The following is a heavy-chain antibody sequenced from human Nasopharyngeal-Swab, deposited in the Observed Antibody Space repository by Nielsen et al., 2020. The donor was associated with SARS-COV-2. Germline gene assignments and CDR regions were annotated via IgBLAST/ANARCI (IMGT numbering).Heavy chain of an antibody. D-gene: IGHD3-22*01. CDR2: ISSSSSYI. V-gene: IGHV3-21*01. Sequence: GESLKISCAASGFTFSSYSMNWVRQAPGKGLEWVSSISSSSSYIYYADSVKGRFTISRDNAKNSLYLQMNSLRAEDTAVYYCAGGLPLYYDSSGYLVNWGQGTLVTVSS. J-gene: IGHJ4*02. CDR1: GFTFSSYS. CDR3: AGGLPLYYDSSGYLVN.